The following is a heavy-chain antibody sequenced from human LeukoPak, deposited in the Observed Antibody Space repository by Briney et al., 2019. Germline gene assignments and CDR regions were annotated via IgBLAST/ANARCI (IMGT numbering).Heavy chain of an antibody. CDR3: ARARQQLVWANGFDP. CDR1: GYTFSSYG. Sequence: ASVKVSCKASGYTFSSYGISWVRQAPGQGLEWMGWISAYNGKTKYAQKLQGRVTMTTETSTSTANMELRSLRSDDTAVYYCARARQQLVWANGFDPWGQGTLVTVSS. CDR2: ISAYNGKT. D-gene: IGHD6-13*01. J-gene: IGHJ5*02. V-gene: IGHV1-18*01.